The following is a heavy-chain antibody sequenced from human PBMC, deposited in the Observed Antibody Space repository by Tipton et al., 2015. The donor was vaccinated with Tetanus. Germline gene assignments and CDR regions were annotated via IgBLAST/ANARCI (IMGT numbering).Heavy chain of an antibody. CDR1: GGSISSYY. CDR2: ISHRGST. CDR3: ARVEEGYCSGGTCYLAD. D-gene: IGHD2-15*01. Sequence: LRLSCTVSGGSISSYYWSWIRQPPGEGLEWIGYISHRGSTNYNPSLKSRVTMSVDTSKNQFSLRLSSVTAADTAVYYCARVEEGYCSGGTCYLADWGRGTLVTVSS. J-gene: IGHJ4*02. V-gene: IGHV4-59*01.